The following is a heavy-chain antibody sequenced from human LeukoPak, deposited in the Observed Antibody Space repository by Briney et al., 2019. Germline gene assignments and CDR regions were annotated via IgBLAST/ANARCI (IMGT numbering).Heavy chain of an antibody. D-gene: IGHD4-23*01. CDR1: GFTFSSYA. J-gene: IGHJ6*02. Sequence: PGGSLRLSCAASGFTFSSYAMYWVRQAPGKGLEFVSAISTNGGTTYYANPVKGRFPISRDDSKSTLYLHMGSLRVEDMAVYYCARDRTPNYYYGMDVWGQGTVVTVSS. CDR2: ISTNGGTT. V-gene: IGHV3-64*01. CDR3: ARDRTPNYYYGMDV.